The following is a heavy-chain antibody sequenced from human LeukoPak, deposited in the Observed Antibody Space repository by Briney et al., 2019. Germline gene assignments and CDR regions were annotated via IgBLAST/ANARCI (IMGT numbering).Heavy chain of an antibody. V-gene: IGHV3-7*01. D-gene: IGHD3-10*01. Sequence: GGSLRLSCAASGFTFSSYAMSWVRQAPGKGLEWVANIKQDGSEKYYVDSVKGRFTISRDNAKNSLYLQMNSLRAEDTAVFYCAREGWFGPYGMDVWGQGTTVTVSS. CDR3: AREGWFGPYGMDV. CDR2: IKQDGSEK. CDR1: GFTFSSYA. J-gene: IGHJ6*02.